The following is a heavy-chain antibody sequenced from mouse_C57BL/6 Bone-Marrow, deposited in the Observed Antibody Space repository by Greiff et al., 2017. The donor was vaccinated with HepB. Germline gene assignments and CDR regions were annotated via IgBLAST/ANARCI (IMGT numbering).Heavy chain of an antibody. CDR3: ASADGYYLGYAMDY. CDR1: GFSLTSYG. J-gene: IGHJ4*01. CDR2: IWSGGST. D-gene: IGHD2-3*01. V-gene: IGHV2-2*01. Sequence: VQLQQSGPGLVQPSQSLSITCTVSGFSLTSYGVHWVRQSPGKGLEWLGVIWSGGSTDYNAAFISRLSISKDNSKSQVFFKMNSLQADDTAIYYCASADGYYLGYAMDYWGQGTSVTVSS.